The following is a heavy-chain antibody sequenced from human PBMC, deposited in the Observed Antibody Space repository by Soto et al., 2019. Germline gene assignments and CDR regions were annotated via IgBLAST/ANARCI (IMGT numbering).Heavy chain of an antibody. V-gene: IGHV4-59*01. Sequence: QVQLQESGPGLVKPSETLSLTCTVSGVSISSYYWTWIRQPPGKGLEWIGYIYYSGSTNYNPSLKRRVTISVDTSKNQFSLKLSSVTAADTAVYYCARGPTVTLYYYYYYYMDVWGKGTTVTVSS. D-gene: IGHD4-17*01. J-gene: IGHJ6*03. CDR3: ARGPTVTLYYYYYYYMDV. CDR2: IYYSGST. CDR1: GVSISSYY.